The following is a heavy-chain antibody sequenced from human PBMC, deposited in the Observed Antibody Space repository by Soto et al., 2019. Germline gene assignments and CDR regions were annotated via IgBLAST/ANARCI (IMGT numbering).Heavy chain of an antibody. CDR1: GGSFSDYY. CDR2: INHSGGT. CDR3: ARVARVVVAEATIHAFDI. D-gene: IGHD2-15*01. Sequence: PSETLSLTWAVYGGSFSDYYWSLIRQPQGKGLEWIGEINHSGGTNYNPSLKSRVTISVDTSKNQFSLKLSSVTAADTAVYYCARVARVVVAEATIHAFDIWGQGTMVTVSS. V-gene: IGHV4-34*01. J-gene: IGHJ3*02.